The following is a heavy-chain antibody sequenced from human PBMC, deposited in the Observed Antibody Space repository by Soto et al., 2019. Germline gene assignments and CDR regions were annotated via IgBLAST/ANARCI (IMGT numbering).Heavy chain of an antibody. J-gene: IGHJ6*02. CDR2: INPNSGGT. CDR1: GYTFTGYY. D-gene: IGHD6-6*01. CDR3: VRHITNSPSPYYYYGMDV. V-gene: IGHV1-2*04. Sequence: ASVKVSCKASGYTFTGYYMHWVRQAPGQGLEWMGWINPNSGGTNYAQKFQGWVTMTRDTSISTAYMELSRLRSDDTAVYYCVRHITNSPSPYYYYGMDVWGQGTTVTVSS.